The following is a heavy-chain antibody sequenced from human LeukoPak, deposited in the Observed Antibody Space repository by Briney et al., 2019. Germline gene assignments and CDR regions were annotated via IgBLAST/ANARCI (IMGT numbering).Heavy chain of an antibody. CDR2: INHSGST. V-gene: IGHV4-34*01. Sequence: PSETLSLTCAVYGGSFSGYYWSWIRQPPGKGLEWIGEINHSGSTNYNPSLKSRVTISVDTSKNQFSLKLSSVTAADTAVYYCARAPPLRLGRARSYSSGWYIGYWGQGTLVTVSS. D-gene: IGHD6-19*01. J-gene: IGHJ4*02. CDR1: GGSFSGYY. CDR3: ARAPPLRLGRARSYSSGWYIGY.